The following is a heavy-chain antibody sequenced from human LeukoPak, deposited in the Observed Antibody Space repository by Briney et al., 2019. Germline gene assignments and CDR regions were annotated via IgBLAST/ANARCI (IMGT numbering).Heavy chain of an antibody. CDR3: ARDDRLYCSTTSCYLGTFDY. CDR1: GFTFKYYA. Sequence: GGSLRLSCAASGFTFKYYAMHWGRQAPGKGLERVAVISHAVSNTYYADSVKGRFTISRDNSKDTLYLQVSSLRAEDTAFYYCARDDRLYCSTTSCYLGTFDYWGRGTLVTVSS. J-gene: IGHJ4*02. V-gene: IGHV3-30*04. D-gene: IGHD2-2*01. CDR2: ISHAVSNT.